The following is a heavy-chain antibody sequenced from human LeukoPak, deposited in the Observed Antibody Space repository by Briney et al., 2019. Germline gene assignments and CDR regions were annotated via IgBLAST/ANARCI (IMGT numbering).Heavy chain of an antibody. D-gene: IGHD3-22*01. CDR1: GFTFTSFA. J-gene: IGHJ4*02. V-gene: IGHV3-23*01. CDR3: ANDHSYYYDSSGYFDY. CDR2: ISGSGGST. Sequence: GGSLRLSCAASGFTFTSFARSWVGQAPGRGLEWVSAISGSGGSTYYADSVKGRFTISRDNSKNTLYLQMNSLRAEDTAVYYCANDHSYYYDSSGYFDYWGQGTLVTVSS.